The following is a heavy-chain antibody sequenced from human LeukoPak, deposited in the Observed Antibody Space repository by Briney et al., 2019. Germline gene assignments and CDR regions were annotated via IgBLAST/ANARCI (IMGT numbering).Heavy chain of an antibody. Sequence: GGSLRLSCAASGFTVSSNYMSWVRQAPGKGLEWVSGISWNSGSIGYADSVKGLFTIPRDNAKNSLYLQMNSLRAEDTALYCCAKDIGSYGYFDYWGQGTLVTVSS. CDR2: ISWNSGSI. J-gene: IGHJ4*02. D-gene: IGHD5-18*01. CDR3: AKDIGSYGYFDY. CDR1: GFTVSSNY. V-gene: IGHV3-9*01.